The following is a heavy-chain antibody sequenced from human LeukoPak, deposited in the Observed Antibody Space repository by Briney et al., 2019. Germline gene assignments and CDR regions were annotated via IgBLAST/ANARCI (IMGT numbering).Heavy chain of an antibody. J-gene: IGHJ3*02. V-gene: IGHV4-39*01. CDR1: GGSISTSSQY. Sequence: IPSETLSLTCSVSGGSISTSSQYWVWIRQTPGKGLEWIGSLYYAGSTYNNPSLESRVTISIDTSKNQFSLRLTSVTAADTAVYFSARPFYSSGWYGAFDIWGPGTMVTVSS. D-gene: IGHD6-19*01. CDR3: ARPFYSSGWYGAFDI. CDR2: LYYAGST.